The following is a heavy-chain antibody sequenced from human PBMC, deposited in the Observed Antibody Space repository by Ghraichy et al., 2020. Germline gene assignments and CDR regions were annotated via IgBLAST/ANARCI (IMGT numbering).Heavy chain of an antibody. J-gene: IGHJ4*02. Sequence: WGSLRLSCAASGFTFSGYAMTWVRQAPGKGLEWVSAISSTAGNTYYVDSVKGRFTISRDHSKNTLYLQMNSLRAEDTAIYYCAKSLTTFGYFDSWGQGTLVTVSS. V-gene: IGHV3-23*01. D-gene: IGHD2/OR15-2a*01. CDR2: ISSTAGNT. CDR3: AKSLTTFGYFDS. CDR1: GFTFSGYA.